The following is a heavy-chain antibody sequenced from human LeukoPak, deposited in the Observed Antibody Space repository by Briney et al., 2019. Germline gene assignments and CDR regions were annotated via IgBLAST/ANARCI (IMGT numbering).Heavy chain of an antibody. CDR1: GFTVSSNY. Sequence: PGGSLRLSCAAAGFTVSSNYMSWVRQAAGKGLEWVSVIYSGGSTYYADSVKGRFTISRDNSKNTLYLQMNSLRAEDTAVYYCAREKGYGDYFDYWGQGTLVTVSS. D-gene: IGHD4-17*01. V-gene: IGHV3-66*01. CDR2: IYSGGST. J-gene: IGHJ4*02. CDR3: AREKGYGDYFDY.